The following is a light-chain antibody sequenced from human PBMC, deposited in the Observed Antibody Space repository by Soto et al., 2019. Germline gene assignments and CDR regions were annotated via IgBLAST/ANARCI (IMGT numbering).Light chain of an antibody. J-gene: IGKJ3*01. CDR1: QSVSGY. CDR2: DTS. CDR3: QQRSNWPPKFT. Sequence: DIVLTQSPATLSLSPGERATLSCRASQSVSGYLAWYQQKPDHAPRLLIYDTSNRATGITARFRGRGSGTDFTLTISSLEPEDFAVYYCQQRSNWPPKFTFGPGTKVDIK. V-gene: IGKV3-11*01.